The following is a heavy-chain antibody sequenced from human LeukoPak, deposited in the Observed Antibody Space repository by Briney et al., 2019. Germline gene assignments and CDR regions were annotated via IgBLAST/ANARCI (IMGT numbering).Heavy chain of an antibody. Sequence: PGGSLRLSCAASGFTFSSYGMHWVRQAPGKGLEWVAFIRYDGSNKYYADSVKGRFTISRDNSKNTLYLQMNSLRAEDTAVYYCGKDPFDEDYFDYWGQGTLVTVSS. J-gene: IGHJ4*02. D-gene: IGHD2/OR15-2a*01. CDR1: GFTFSSYG. CDR3: GKDPFDEDYFDY. CDR2: IRYDGSNK. V-gene: IGHV3-30*02.